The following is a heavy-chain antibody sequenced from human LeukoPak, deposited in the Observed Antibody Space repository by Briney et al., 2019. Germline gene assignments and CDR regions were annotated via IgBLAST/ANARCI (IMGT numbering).Heavy chain of an antibody. Sequence: ASVKVSCKASGYTFTDYYVYWVRQAPGQGLEWMGWINPNSDDTNYAQKFQGRVTMTRDTSISTAYMDLSSLRSDDTAMYYCARMWSTATSGWNWFVPWGHGTLFTVSS. CDR1: GYTFTDYY. V-gene: IGHV1-2*02. CDR2: INPNSDDT. D-gene: IGHD4-11*01. J-gene: IGHJ5*02. CDR3: ARMWSTATSGWNWFVP.